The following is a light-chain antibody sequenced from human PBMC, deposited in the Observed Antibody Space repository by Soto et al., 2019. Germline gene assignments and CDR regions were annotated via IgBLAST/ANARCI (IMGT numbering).Light chain of an antibody. CDR2: AAS. CDR1: QGICNY. Sequence: IQLTQSPSSLSASVGDRVTITCRASQGICNYLGWYQQKPGKAPKRLIYAASTLQTGVPSRFSGGGSGTHFTLTITSLQPEDFATYYCQQLNVYPSTFGGGTKVEIK. V-gene: IGKV1-9*01. CDR3: QQLNVYPST. J-gene: IGKJ4*01.